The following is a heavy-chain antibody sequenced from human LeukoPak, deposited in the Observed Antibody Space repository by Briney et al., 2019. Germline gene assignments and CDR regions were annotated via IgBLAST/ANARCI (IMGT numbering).Heavy chain of an antibody. CDR1: GGSISSYY. J-gene: IGHJ4*02. Sequence: SETLSLTCTVSGGSISSYYWSWIRQPPGKGLEWIGYIYTSGSTNYNPSLKSRVTISVDTSKNQFSLKLSSVTAADTAVYYCARSSRHDSSGYYYYFDYWGQGTLVTVSS. V-gene: IGHV4-4*09. D-gene: IGHD3-22*01. CDR2: IYTSGST. CDR3: ARSSRHDSSGYYYYFDY.